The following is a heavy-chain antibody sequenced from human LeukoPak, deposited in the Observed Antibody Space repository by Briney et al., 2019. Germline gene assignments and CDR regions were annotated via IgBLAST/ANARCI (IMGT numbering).Heavy chain of an antibody. Sequence: ASVKVSCKASGYTFTGYYMHWVRQAPGQGLEWMGWINPNSGGTNYAQKFQGRVTMTRDTSISTAYMELSRLRSDDTAVYYCARSPDCTSTTCYSRSDYWGQGTLVTVSS. V-gene: IGHV1-2*02. D-gene: IGHD2-2*01. CDR2: INPNSGGT. J-gene: IGHJ4*02. CDR1: GYTFTGYY. CDR3: ARSPDCTSTTCYSRSDY.